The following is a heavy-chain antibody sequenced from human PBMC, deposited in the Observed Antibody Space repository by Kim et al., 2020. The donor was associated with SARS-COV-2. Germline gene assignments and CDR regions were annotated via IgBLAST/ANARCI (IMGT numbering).Heavy chain of an antibody. Sequence: GGSLRPSCAASGFTFSSYGMHWVRQAPGKGLEWVAVISYDGSNKYYADSVKGRFTISRDNSKNTLYLQMNSLRAEDTAVYYCARGSSSWDFHYWGQGTLV. D-gene: IGHD6-13*01. CDR2: ISYDGSNK. CDR1: GFTFSSYG. J-gene: IGHJ4*02. V-gene: IGHV3-33*05. CDR3: ARGSSSWDFHY.